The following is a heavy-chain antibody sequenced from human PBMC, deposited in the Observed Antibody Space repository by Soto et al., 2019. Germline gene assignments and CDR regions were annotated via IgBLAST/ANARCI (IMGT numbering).Heavy chain of an antibody. D-gene: IGHD6-13*01. CDR3: ASARWDY. CDR1: GGSISNSDYF. Sequence: SETLSLTCTVSGGSISNSDYFWAWMRQPPGKGLEWVGTISHTGSPRYNPPLKSRVTISADTSKNQFSLRLPSVAVADTAVYYCASARWDYWGLGTLVTVSS. V-gene: IGHV4-39*01. J-gene: IGHJ4*02. CDR2: ISHTGSP.